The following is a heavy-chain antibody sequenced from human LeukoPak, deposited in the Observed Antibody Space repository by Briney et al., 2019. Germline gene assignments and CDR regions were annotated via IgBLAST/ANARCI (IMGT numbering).Heavy chain of an antibody. Sequence: SQTLSLTCAVSGGSISSDNYSWSWIRQPPGKGLEWIGYISQTGGTSYNPSLKSRVTISLDTSKNQFSLKLSSVTAADTADYYCARYCGGDCVGVFDIWGRGTMVSVSS. CDR3: ARYCGGDCVGVFDI. CDR2: ISQTGGT. V-gene: IGHV4-30-2*01. J-gene: IGHJ3*02. CDR1: GGSISSDNYS. D-gene: IGHD2-21*02.